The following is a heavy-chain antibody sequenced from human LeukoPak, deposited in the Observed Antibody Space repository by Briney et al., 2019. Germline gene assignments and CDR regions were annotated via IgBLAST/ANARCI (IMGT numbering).Heavy chain of an antibody. V-gene: IGHV4-39*07. CDR2: VYYSGST. CDR3: ARIVGATSSDF. D-gene: IGHD1-26*01. CDR1: GGSISSSSYY. Sequence: SETLSLTCTVSGGSISSSSYYWGWIRQPPGKGLEWIGSVYYSGSTYYSPSLKSRLTISVDTSNNHFSLRLTSVTAADTAVYYCARIVGATSSDFWGQGTLVTVSS. J-gene: IGHJ4*02.